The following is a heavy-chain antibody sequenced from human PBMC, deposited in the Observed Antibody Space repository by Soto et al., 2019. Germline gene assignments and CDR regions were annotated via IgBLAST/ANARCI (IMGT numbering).Heavy chain of an antibody. CDR1: GFTFSSYA. D-gene: IGHD6-19*01. J-gene: IGHJ4*02. Sequence: GGSLRLSCAASGFTFSSYAMSWVRQAPGKGLEWVSAISGSGGSTYYADSVKGRFTISRDNSKNTLYLQMNSLRAEDTAVYYCARHRVAVTQPSDYWGQGTLVTVSS. V-gene: IGHV3-23*01. CDR3: ARHRVAVTQPSDY. CDR2: ISGSGGST.